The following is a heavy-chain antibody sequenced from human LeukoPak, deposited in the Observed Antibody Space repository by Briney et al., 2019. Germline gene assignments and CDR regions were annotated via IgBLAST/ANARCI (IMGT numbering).Heavy chain of an antibody. J-gene: IGHJ4*02. CDR3: AREYDYYFDY. V-gene: IGHV4-31*03. Sequence: SETLSLTCTFSGGSISSGGYYWSWIRQHPGKGLEWIGYIYYSGSTYYNPSLKSRVTISVDTSKNQFSLKLSSVTAADTAVYYCAREYDYYFDYWGQGTLVTVSS. D-gene: IGHD2-21*02. CDR2: IYYSGST. CDR1: GGSISSGGYY.